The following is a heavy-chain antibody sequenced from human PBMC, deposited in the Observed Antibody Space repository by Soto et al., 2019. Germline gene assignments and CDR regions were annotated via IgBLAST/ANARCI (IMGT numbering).Heavy chain of an antibody. D-gene: IGHD3-9*01. V-gene: IGHV4-59*08. Sequence: QVQLQESGPGLVKPSETLSLTCTVSGGSISSYYWSWIRQPPGKGLEWIGYIYYSGSTNYNPSLKSRVTISVDTSKNQFSLKLSSVTAADTAVYYCARLRYDILTGYYNFDYWGQGTLVTVSS. CDR1: GGSISSYY. J-gene: IGHJ4*02. CDR3: ARLRYDILTGYYNFDY. CDR2: IYYSGST.